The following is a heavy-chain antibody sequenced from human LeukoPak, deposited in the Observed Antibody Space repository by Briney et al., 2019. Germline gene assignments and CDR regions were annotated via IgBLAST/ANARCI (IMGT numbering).Heavy chain of an antibody. J-gene: IGHJ4*02. Sequence: ASVKVSCKASRYTFTSYDINWVRQATGQGLEWMGWMNPNSGNTGYAQKFQGRVTITRNTSISTAYMELSSLRSEDTAIYYCAGGRSITGTLSGLAYWGQGTLVTVSS. D-gene: IGHD1-7*01. V-gene: IGHV1-8*03. CDR3: AGGRSITGTLSGLAY. CDR2: MNPNSGNT. CDR1: RYTFTSYD.